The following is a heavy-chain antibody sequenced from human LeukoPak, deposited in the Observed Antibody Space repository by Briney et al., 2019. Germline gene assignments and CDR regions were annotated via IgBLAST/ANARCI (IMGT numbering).Heavy chain of an antibody. Sequence: GASVKVSCKASGGTFSSYAISWVRQAPGQGLEWMGGIIPIFGTANYAQKFQGRVTITTDESTSTAYMELSSLRSEDTAVYYCALTTGGNFYFDYWGQGTLVTVSS. V-gene: IGHV1-69*05. CDR2: IIPIFGTA. D-gene: IGHD4-23*01. J-gene: IGHJ4*02. CDR1: GGTFSSYA. CDR3: ALTTGGNFYFDY.